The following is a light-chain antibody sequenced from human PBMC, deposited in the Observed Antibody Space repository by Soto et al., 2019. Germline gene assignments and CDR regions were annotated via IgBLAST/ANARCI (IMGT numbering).Light chain of an antibody. Sequence: DIQLTQSPSFLSASVGDRVSITCRASQVIYSYLAWYQQKPGKDPKLLIYAASTLQNGVPSRFSGSGSGTDFTLTISSLQPEDFATYYCQQLNTYPTFGGGTKVEIK. CDR3: QQLNTYPT. CDR1: QVIYSY. J-gene: IGKJ4*01. CDR2: AAS. V-gene: IGKV1-9*01.